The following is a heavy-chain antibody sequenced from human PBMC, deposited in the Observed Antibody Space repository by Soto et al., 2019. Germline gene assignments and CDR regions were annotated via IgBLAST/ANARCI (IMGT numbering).Heavy chain of an antibody. CDR2: TYYRSKWNS. V-gene: IGHV6-1*01. CDR3: VRGQFSAFDC. J-gene: IGHJ4*02. CDR1: GDSVSRTSVA. Sequence: QVQLHQSGPALVKPSQTLSLTCAISGDSVSRTSVAWNWIRQSPSRGLEWLGRTYYRSKWNSDYAVSVRSPITINPDTSKSQFSLQLNSVTPEATAVYYCVRGQFSAFDCWGQGTLVTVS.